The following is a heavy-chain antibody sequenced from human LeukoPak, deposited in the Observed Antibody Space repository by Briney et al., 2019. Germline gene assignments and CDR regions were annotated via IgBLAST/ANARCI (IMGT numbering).Heavy chain of an antibody. Sequence: DSVTVACKASGYTFTGYYMHWVRQAPGQGLEWMGWINPNSGGTNYAQKFQGRVTMTRDTSISTAYMDLSRLRSDDTAVYYCARVFGARKTHYYGMDVWGQGTTVTVSS. D-gene: IGHD1-14*01. CDR1: GYTFTGYY. CDR2: INPNSGGT. CDR3: ARVFGARKTHYYGMDV. J-gene: IGHJ6*02. V-gene: IGHV1-2*02.